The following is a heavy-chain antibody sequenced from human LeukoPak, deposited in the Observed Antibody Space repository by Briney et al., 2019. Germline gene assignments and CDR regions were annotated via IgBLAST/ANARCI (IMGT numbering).Heavy chain of an antibody. J-gene: IGHJ4*02. CDR3: AKELWCVSSYYLDY. Sequence: GGSLRLSCVASGFTFSDHAVSWLRQAPGRGLEWVSAISGGSTSTYYADAVEGRFTISRVNSQDTLYLQMHSLRAEDPAVYYCAKELWCVSSYYLDYWALGPLVTVSS. CDR1: GFTFSDHA. CDR2: ISGGSTST. D-gene: IGHD4/OR15-4a*01. V-gene: IGHV3-23*01.